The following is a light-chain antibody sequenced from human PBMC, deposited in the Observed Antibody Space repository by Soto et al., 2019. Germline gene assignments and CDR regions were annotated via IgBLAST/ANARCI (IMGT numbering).Light chain of an antibody. J-gene: IGKJ1*01. V-gene: IGKV3-15*01. CDR2: GAS. Sequence: EIVMTQSPATLSVSPWERATISCRASQSVSSNLAWYQQKPGQAPRLLIYGASTRATGIPARFSGSGSGTEFTLTISSLKSEDFAVYYCQQYNNWPPWTFGQGTKVDIK. CDR3: QQYNNWPPWT. CDR1: QSVSSN.